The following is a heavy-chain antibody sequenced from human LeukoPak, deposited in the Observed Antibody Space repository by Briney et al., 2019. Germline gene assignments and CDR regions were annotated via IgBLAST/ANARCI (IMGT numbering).Heavy chain of an antibody. CDR2: IYPGDSDT. D-gene: IGHD6-13*01. CDR1: GFTFGDYA. CDR3: ARHVSPDSSSWYDY. V-gene: IGHV5-51*01. Sequence: PGGSLRLSCTASGFTFGDYAMSWVRQMPGKGLEWMGIIYPGDSDTRYSPSFQGQVTISADKSISTAYLQWSSLKASDTAMYYCARHVSPDSSSWYDYWGQGTLVTVSS. J-gene: IGHJ4*02.